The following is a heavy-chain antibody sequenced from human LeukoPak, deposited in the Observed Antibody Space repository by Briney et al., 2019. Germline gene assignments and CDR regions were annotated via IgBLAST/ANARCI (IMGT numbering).Heavy chain of an antibody. CDR2: ISAYNGNT. D-gene: IGHD3-3*01. J-gene: IGHJ6*03. V-gene: IGHV1-18*01. Sequence: GASVKVSCKASGYTFTSYGISWVRQAPGQGLEWMGWISAYNGNTNYAQKLQGRVTMTTDTSTSTAYMELRSLRSEDTAVYYCARLGRITIFGVVIHTNYYYYYMDVWGKGTTVTVSS. CDR3: ARLGRITIFGVVIHTNYYYYYMDV. CDR1: GYTFTSYG.